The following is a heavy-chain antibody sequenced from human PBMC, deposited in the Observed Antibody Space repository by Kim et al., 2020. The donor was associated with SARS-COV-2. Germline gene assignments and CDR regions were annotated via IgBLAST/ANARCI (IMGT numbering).Heavy chain of an antibody. V-gene: IGHV3-7*04. CDR1: GFTFSSYW. CDR2: IKQDGSEK. CDR3: ARGGSPSSYYDYYYYGMDV. J-gene: IGHJ6*02. Sequence: GGSLRLSCAASGFTFSSYWMSWVRQAPGKGLEWVANIKQDGSEKYYVDSVKGRFTISRDNAKNSLYLQMNSLRAEDTAVYYCARGGSPSSYYDYYYYGMDVWGQGTTVTVSS. D-gene: IGHD3-16*01.